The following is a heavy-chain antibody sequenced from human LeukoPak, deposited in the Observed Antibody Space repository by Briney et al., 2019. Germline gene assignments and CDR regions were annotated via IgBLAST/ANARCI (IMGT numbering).Heavy chain of an antibody. V-gene: IGHV4-4*07. Sequence: SETLSLTCTVSGGSISSYYWSWIRQPAGKGLEWIGRIYTSGSTNYNPSLKSRVTISVDTSKNQFSLKLSSVTAADTAVYYCARGRRITMVRGVSRVNPFDIWGQGTMVTVSS. D-gene: IGHD3-10*01. CDR1: GGSISSYY. CDR2: IYTSGST. J-gene: IGHJ3*02. CDR3: ARGRRITMVRGVSRVNPFDI.